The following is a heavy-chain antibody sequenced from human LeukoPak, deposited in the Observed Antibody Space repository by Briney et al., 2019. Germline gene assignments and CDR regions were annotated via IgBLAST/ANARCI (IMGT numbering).Heavy chain of an antibody. CDR1: GGSFSNYY. V-gene: IGHV4-34*01. J-gene: IGHJ5*02. D-gene: IGHD3-9*01. CDR2: IHPYGFT. Sequence: PSETLSLTYASYGGSFSNYYWSWIRQPPGKGLEWIGEIHPYGFTNFNPSLKSRVSISVDTSKNQFSLKLTSVTAADTAVYYCSRGSDESKTGDTWGQGSLVTVSS. CDR3: SRGSDESKTGDT.